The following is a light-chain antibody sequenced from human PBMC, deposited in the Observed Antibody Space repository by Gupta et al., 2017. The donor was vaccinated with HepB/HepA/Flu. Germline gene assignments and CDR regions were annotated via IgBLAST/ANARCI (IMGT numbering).Light chain of an antibody. J-gene: IGKJ2*01. V-gene: IGKV3-11*01. CDR2: DAS. CDR1: QSVGNY. CDR3: QQRSDWPPYT. Sequence: EIALTQSPATLSLSPGERATLSCRASQSVGNYLAWYQQKPGQAPRLLIYDASNRAPGIPARFSGSGSGTDFTLTISSLEPEDFAVYFCQQRSDWPPYTFGQGTKLEIK.